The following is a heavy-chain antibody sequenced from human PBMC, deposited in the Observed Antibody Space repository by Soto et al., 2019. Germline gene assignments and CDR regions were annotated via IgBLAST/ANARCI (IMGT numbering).Heavy chain of an antibody. CDR1: GFTFSSYG. CDR2: ISYDGSNK. V-gene: IGHV3-30*18. CDR3: AKDLRVVEQWLVPTFYYYYGMDV. Sequence: PGGSLRLSCAASGFTFSSYGMHWVRQAPGKGLEWVAVISYDGSNKYYADSVKGRFTISRDNSKNTLYLQMNSLRAEDTAVYYCAKDLRVVEQWLVPTFYYYYGMDVWGQGTTVTVSS. D-gene: IGHD6-19*01. J-gene: IGHJ6*02.